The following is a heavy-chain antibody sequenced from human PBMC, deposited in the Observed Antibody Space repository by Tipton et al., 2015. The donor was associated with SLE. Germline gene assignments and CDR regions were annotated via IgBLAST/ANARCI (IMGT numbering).Heavy chain of an antibody. Sequence: GLVKPSETLSLTCTVSGGSISSSSYYWGWIRQPPGKGLEWIGYIYTSGSTNYNPSLKSRVTISVDTSKNQFSLKLSSVTAADTAVYYCARVSPPGIAAVGRVDYWGQGTLVTVSS. D-gene: IGHD6-13*01. CDR2: IYTSGST. CDR1: GGSISSSSYY. V-gene: IGHV4-61*05. CDR3: ARVSPPGIAAVGRVDY. J-gene: IGHJ4*02.